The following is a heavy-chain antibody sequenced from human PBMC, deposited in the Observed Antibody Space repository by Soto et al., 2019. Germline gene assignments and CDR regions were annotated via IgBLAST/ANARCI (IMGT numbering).Heavy chain of an antibody. D-gene: IGHD2-2*02. CDR1: GFTFSSYA. CDR2: ISSSSSYI. CDR3: ASGSVLVPAAIPGGDYYGMDV. V-gene: IGHV3-21*01. J-gene: IGHJ6*02. Sequence: GGSLRLSCAASGFTFSSYAMGWVRQGPGKGLEWVSSISSSSSYIYYADSVKGRFTISRDNAKNSLYLQMNSLRAEDTAVYYCASGSVLVPAAIPGGDYYGMDVWGQGTTVTVSS.